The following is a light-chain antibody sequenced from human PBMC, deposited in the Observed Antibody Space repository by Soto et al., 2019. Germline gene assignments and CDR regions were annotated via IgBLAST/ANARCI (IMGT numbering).Light chain of an antibody. Sequence: EIVLTQSPGTLSLSPGKRATLSCRASQSVSSNYLAWYQHKPGQAPRLLIYGASGRATGISDRFSGSGSGTDFTLTISRLEPEDFAVYYCQQYGSSPRTFGQGTKVDIK. V-gene: IGKV3-20*01. CDR3: QQYGSSPRT. J-gene: IGKJ1*01. CDR1: QSVSSNY. CDR2: GAS.